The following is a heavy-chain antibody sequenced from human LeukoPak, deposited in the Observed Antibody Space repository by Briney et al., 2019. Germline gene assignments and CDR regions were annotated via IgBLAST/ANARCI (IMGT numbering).Heavy chain of an antibody. CDR3: ARHLAVAGTGVHLQYYYYYMDV. Sequence: SETLSLTCTVSGASISSSTYYWGWIRQPPGKGLEWIGSIYYSGRTYYNPSLKSRVTISVDTSKNQFSLKLSSVTAADTAVYYCARHLAVAGTGVHLQYYYYYMDVWGKGTTVTISS. CDR2: IYYSGRT. D-gene: IGHD6-19*01. V-gene: IGHV4-39*01. J-gene: IGHJ6*03. CDR1: GASISSSTYY.